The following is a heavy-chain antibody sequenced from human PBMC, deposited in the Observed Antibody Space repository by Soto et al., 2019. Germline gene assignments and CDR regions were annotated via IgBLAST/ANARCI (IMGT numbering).Heavy chain of an antibody. V-gene: IGHV3-23*01. J-gene: IGHJ2*01. CDR2: ISGSSIST. CDR1: GFTFRSYA. Sequence: DVQLLESGGGLVQRGGSLRLSCAASGFTFRSYAMSWVRQAPGKGLEWVSGISGSSISTHYADSVKGRFTVSRDNSKNTLYLQMNSLRAEDTAVYNCAKEPVGPDWYFDLWGRGTLVTVSS. CDR3: AKEPVGPDWYFDL.